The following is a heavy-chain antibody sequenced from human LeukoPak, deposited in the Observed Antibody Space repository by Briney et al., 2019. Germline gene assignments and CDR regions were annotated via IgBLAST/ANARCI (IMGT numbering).Heavy chain of an antibody. D-gene: IGHD1-26*01. CDR1: GFTFTNAW. V-gene: IGHV3-15*01. Sequence: GGSLRLSCAASGFTFTNAWMSWVRQAPGKGREWVVRIKSKTNGGATDYAEPVKGRFTISRDDSKNTLYLQMNSLKTEDTAVYYCAPSQSGSSYFDYWGQGTLVTVSS. CDR3: APSQSGSSYFDY. J-gene: IGHJ4*02. CDR2: IKSKTNGGAT.